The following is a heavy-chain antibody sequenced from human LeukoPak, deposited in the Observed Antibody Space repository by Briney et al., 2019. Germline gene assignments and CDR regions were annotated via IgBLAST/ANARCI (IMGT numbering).Heavy chain of an antibody. CDR3: TRAVFIQGTSCCNWFDP. D-gene: IGHD2-2*01. CDR2: IKSKANSYAT. V-gene: IGHV3-73*01. J-gene: IGHJ5*02. Sequence: PGGSLRLSCAASGFTFSSYGMHWVRQASGKGLEWVGRIKSKANSYATAYAASVKGRFTISRDDSKNTAYLQMNSLKTEDTAVYYCTRAVFIQGTSCCNWFDPWGQGTLVTVSS. CDR1: GFTFSSYG.